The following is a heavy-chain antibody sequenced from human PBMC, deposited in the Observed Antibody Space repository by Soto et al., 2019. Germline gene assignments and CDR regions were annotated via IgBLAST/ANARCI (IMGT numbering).Heavy chain of an antibody. CDR3: AGEGRGCTC. J-gene: IGHJ4*02. Sequence: GASVKVSCKASGGSFSNFGISWVRQAPGQGLEWIGGIVPVCVRPNYEQRFRERLTITADESTITGYMELISLRSDDTAVYYCAGEGRGCTCWGQGTQVTVSS. CDR1: GGSFSNFG. CDR2: IVPVCVRP. D-gene: IGHD2-15*01. V-gene: IGHV1-69*13.